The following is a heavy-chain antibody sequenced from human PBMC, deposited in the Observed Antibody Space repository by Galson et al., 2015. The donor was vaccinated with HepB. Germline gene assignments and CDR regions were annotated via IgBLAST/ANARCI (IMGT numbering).Heavy chain of an antibody. CDR2: IRGDGNEK. V-gene: IGHV3-7*01. D-gene: IGHD3-3*02. CDR3: ATGHFHKGI. CDR1: RFAFGSFW. Sequence: SLRLSCAVSRFAFGSFWMSWVRQAPGKGLEWVAHIRGDGNEKYYVESVKGRFTISRDNAKNSLYLQMDSLRAEDTAVYYCATGHFHKGIWGQGTTVTVSS. J-gene: IGHJ6*02.